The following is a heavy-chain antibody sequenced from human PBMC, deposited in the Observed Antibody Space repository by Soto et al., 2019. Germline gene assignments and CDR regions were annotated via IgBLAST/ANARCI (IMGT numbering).Heavy chain of an antibody. CDR1: GGTFSSYA. CDR3: ARDTFDYYDSSGYYYYYGMDV. CDR2: VIPIFGTA. J-gene: IGHJ6*02. D-gene: IGHD3-22*01. Sequence: GASVTVSCTASGGTFSSYAISWVRQAPGQGLEWMGGVIPIFGTANYAQKFQGRVTITADESTSTAYMELSSLRTEDTAVYYCARDTFDYYDSSGYYYYYGMDVWGQGTTVTVSS. V-gene: IGHV1-69*01.